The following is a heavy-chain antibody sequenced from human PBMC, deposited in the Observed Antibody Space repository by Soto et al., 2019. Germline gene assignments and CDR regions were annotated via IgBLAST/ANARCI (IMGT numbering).Heavy chain of an antibody. J-gene: IGHJ4*02. Sequence: ESGGGVVQPGRSLRLSCAASGFTFSSYGMHWVRQAPGKGLEWVAVISYDGSNKYYADSVKGRFTISRDNSKNTLYLQMNSLRAEDTAVYYCAKDQGVAGGPFDYWGQGTLVTVSS. V-gene: IGHV3-30*18. CDR3: AKDQGVAGGPFDY. CDR1: GFTFSSYG. CDR2: ISYDGSNK. D-gene: IGHD3-10*01.